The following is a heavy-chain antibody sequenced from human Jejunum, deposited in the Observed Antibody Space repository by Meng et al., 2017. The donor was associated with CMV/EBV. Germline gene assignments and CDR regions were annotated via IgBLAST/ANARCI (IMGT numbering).Heavy chain of an antibody. D-gene: IGHD3-22*01. Sequence: SSSGPYSWSWVRQAPGKGLEWIGYISYNGSTSYSPSLKTRIAMSIDTSKAQFSLKMSSVTAADTAVYYCVSFYYDRSGHNWFDPWGRGTLVTVSS. J-gene: IGHJ5*02. CDR3: VSFYYDRSGHNWFDP. CDR2: ISYNGST. CDR1: SSSGPYS. V-gene: IGHV4-30-4*08.